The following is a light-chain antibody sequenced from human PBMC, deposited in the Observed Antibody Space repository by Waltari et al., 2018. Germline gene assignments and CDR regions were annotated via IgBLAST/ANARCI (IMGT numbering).Light chain of an antibody. V-gene: IGKV1-39*01. J-gene: IGKJ1*01. Sequence: DIQMTQSPSSLSASVGDTVTVTCRASQNIRTHLNWYQQKPTTAPKLLIYAASTLDRCVPSRFSGSGSETDFTLTVTNLQPDDFAIYFCQQSFSSPWTFGQGTRV. CDR3: QQSFSSPWT. CDR2: AAS. CDR1: QNIRTH.